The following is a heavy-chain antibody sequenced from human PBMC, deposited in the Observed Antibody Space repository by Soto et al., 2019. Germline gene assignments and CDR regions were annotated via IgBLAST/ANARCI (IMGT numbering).Heavy chain of an antibody. V-gene: IGHV4-59*11. CDR3: ARLLTMVRGVGYYYYMDV. CDR2: IYYSGTT. D-gene: IGHD3-10*01. CDR1: GGSINNHY. J-gene: IGHJ6*03. Sequence: PSETLSLTCTVSGGSINNHYWSWIRQPPGKGPEWIGYIYYSGTTNYNPSLKGRVTISVDTSKNQFSLNLTSLTAADTAMYYCARLLTMVRGVGYYYYMDVWGKGTTVTVSS.